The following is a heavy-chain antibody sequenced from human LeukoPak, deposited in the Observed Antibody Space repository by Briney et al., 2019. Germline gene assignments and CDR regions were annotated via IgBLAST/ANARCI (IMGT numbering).Heavy chain of an antibody. V-gene: IGHV3-30-3*01. J-gene: IGHJ4*02. CDR3: ARGNLVARGDY. CDR2: ISYDGSNK. D-gene: IGHD5-12*01. Sequence: GGSLRLSCVGSGFHFRTYNMNWVRQAPGKGLEWVAVISYDGSNKYYADSVKGRFTISRDNSKNTLYLQMNSLRAEDTAVYYCARGNLVARGDYWGQGTLVTVSS. CDR1: GFHFRTYN.